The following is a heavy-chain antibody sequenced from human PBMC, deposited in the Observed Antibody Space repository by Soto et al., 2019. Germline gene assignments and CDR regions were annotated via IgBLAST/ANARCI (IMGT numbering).Heavy chain of an antibody. CDR1: GFTFSSYS. CDR2: ISSSSSYI. D-gene: IGHD1-26*01. CDR3: ARMGPTTGY. V-gene: IGHV3-21*01. Sequence: GGSLRLSCAASGFTFSSYSINWVRQAPWKGLEWVSSISSSSSYIYYADSVKGRFTISRDNAKNSLYLQMNSLRAEDTAVYYCARMGPTTGYWGQGTLVTVSS. J-gene: IGHJ4*02.